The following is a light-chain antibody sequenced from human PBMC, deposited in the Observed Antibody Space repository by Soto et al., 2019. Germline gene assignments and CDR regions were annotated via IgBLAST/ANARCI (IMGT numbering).Light chain of an antibody. CDR3: CSYAGSSIFYV. CDR2: EGS. V-gene: IGLV2-23*01. Sequence: QSALTQPASVSGTPGQSITISCTGTSSDVGSYNLVSWYQQHPGKAPKLMIYEGSKRPSGVSNRFSGSKSGNTASLTISGLQAEDEADYYCCSYAGSSIFYVFGTGTQVTVL. J-gene: IGLJ1*01. CDR1: SSDVGSYNL.